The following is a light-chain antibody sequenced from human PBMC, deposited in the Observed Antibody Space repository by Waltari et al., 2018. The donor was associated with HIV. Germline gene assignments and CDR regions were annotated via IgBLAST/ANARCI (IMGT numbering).Light chain of an antibody. V-gene: IGLV3-21*04. CDR2: DDD. CDR1: NIGNRD. CDR3: QVWDSGSDHV. J-gene: IGLJ1*01. Sequence: SYVLTQPPSISVAPGKTAKITCGGNNIGNRDVHWYQQKPGQAPLLVIFDDDHRPSGIPERFSGSNSDNTATLTINRVEVGDEADYYCQVWDSGSDHVFGSGTTVTVL.